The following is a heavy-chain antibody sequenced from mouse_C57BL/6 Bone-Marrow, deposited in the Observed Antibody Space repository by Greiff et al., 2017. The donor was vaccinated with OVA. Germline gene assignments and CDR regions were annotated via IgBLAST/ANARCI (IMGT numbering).Heavy chain of an antibody. D-gene: IGHD1-1*01. J-gene: IGHJ3*01. CDR2: IDPETGGT. Sequence: VQLQQSGAELVRPGASVTLSCKASGYTFTDYEMHWVKQTPVHGLEWIGAIDPETGGTAYNQKFKGKAILTADKSSSTAYMELRSLTSDDSAVYYCTREYYGSSPAWFAYWGQGTLVTVSA. CDR1: GYTFTDYE. V-gene: IGHV1-15*01. CDR3: TREYYGSSPAWFAY.